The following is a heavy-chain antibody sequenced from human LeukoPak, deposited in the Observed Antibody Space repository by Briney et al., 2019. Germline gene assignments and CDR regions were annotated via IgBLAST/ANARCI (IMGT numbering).Heavy chain of an antibody. V-gene: IGHV4-39*01. Sequence: SETLSLTCTVSGGSISSSSYYWGWIRQPPGKGLEWIGSIYYSGSTYYNPSLKSRVTISVDTSKNQFSLKLSSVTAADTAVYYCARAAIAVAGIREYYYYGMDVWGQGTTVTVSS. CDR2: IYYSGST. CDR1: GGSISSSSYY. J-gene: IGHJ6*02. D-gene: IGHD6-19*01. CDR3: ARAAIAVAGIREYYYYGMDV.